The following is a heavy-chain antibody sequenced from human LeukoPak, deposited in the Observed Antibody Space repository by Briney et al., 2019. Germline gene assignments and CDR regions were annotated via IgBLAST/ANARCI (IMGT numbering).Heavy chain of an antibody. CDR1: GGSINNYY. CDR3: ARLGSVAMPFDY. V-gene: IGHV4-59*08. D-gene: IGHD2-2*01. CDR2: SYYSGNT. Sequence: SETLSLTCTVSGGSINNYYWNWVRQTPGKGLEWIGYSYYSGNTNYNPSLKSRVTISVDTSKNQFFLNLSSVTAADTAVYYCARLGSVAMPFDYWGQGTLVTVSS. J-gene: IGHJ4*02.